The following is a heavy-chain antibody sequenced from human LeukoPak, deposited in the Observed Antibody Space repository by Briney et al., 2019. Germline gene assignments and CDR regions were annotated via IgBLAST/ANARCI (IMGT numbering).Heavy chain of an antibody. D-gene: IGHD1-26*01. CDR3: VKDSGARLRLDS. Sequence: GASVKVSCKASGYTFTSYGISWVRQAPGQGLEWMGWISAYNGNTNYAQKLQGRVTMTTDTSTSTAYMELSSLRSDDTAVYYCVKDSGARLRLDSWGQGALVTVSS. CDR1: GYTFTSYG. CDR2: ISAYNGNT. J-gene: IGHJ4*02. V-gene: IGHV1-18*01.